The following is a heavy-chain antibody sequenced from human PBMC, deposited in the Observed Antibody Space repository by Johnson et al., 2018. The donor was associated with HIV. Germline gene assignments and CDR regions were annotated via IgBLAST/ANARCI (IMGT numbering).Heavy chain of an antibody. CDR2: IKSKSDGETT. CDR1: GFTLSNAW. CDR3: TTEGDAFDI. J-gene: IGHJ3*02. V-gene: IGHV3-15*02. Sequence: VQLVESGGALVKPGGSLTLSCAVSGFTLSNAWKSWVRQAPGKGLAWVGRIKSKSDGETTDYAAPVRGRFTVSRDDSKNKVYLQMNSLKIEDTAVYFCTTEGDAFDIWGQGTKVTVSS.